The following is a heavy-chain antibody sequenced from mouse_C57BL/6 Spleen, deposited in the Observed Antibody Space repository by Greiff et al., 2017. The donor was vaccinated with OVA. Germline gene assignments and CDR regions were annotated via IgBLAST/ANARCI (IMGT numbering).Heavy chain of an antibody. CDR1: GFNIKNTY. CDR2: IDPANGNT. Sequence: EVQLVESVAELVRPGASVKLSCTASGFNIKNTYMHWVKQRPEQGLEWIGRIDPANGNTKYAPKFQGKATITADTSSNTAYLQLSSLTSEDTAIYYCARSTTVVATDYAMDYWGQGTSVTVSS. V-gene: IGHV14-3*01. D-gene: IGHD1-1*01. CDR3: ARSTTVVATDYAMDY. J-gene: IGHJ4*01.